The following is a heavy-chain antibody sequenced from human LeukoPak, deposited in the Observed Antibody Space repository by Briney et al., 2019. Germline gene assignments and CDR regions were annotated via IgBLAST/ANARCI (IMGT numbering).Heavy chain of an antibody. CDR3: AKGSTVTTVFDY. CDR1: GFTFSSYA. CDR2: ISGSGGST. J-gene: IGHJ4*02. Sequence: PGGSLRLSCAASGFTFSSYAMSWVRQAPGKGLEWVSAISGSGGSTYYADSVKGRFTISRDNSKNTLYLQMNSLRAEDTAVYFCAKGSTVTTVFDYWGQGTLVTVSS. D-gene: IGHD4-17*01. V-gene: IGHV3-23*01.